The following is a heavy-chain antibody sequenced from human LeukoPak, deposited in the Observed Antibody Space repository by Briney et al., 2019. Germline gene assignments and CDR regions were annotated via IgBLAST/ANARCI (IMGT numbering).Heavy chain of an antibody. CDR1: GFTFTSYA. CDR2: ISGRGDGT. V-gene: IGHV3-23*01. CDR3: AKGRLQEGTVFRGVITPVDY. J-gene: IGHJ4*02. Sequence: GGSLRLSCAASGFTFTSYAMNWVRRAPGKGLEWVSTISGRGDGTYYADSVKGRFTISRDNSKNTLFLQMSNLSADDTALYYCAKGRLQEGTVFRGVITPVDYWGQGTLVTVSS. D-gene: IGHD3-10*01.